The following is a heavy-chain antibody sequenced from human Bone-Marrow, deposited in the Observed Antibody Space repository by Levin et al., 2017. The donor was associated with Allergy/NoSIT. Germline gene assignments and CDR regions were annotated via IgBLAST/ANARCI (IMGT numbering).Heavy chain of an antibody. CDR3: ARDPKLLWFGELLSHYYYYGMDV. CDR1: GYTFTSYY. V-gene: IGHV1-46*01. J-gene: IGHJ6*02. D-gene: IGHD3-10*01. Sequence: GASVKVSCKASGYTFTSYYMHWVRQAPGQGLEWMGIINPSGGSTSYAQKFQGRVTMTRDTSTSTVYMELSSLRSEDTAVYYCARDPKLLWFGELLSHYYYYGMDVWGQGTTVTVSS. CDR2: INPSGGST.